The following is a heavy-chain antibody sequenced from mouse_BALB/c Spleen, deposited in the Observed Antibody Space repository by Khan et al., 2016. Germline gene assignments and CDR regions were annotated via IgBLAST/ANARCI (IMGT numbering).Heavy chain of an antibody. D-gene: IGHD1-1*01. CDR2: ISYSGST. V-gene: IGHV3-8*02. CDR1: GDSITSGY. Sequence: VQLKESGPSLVKPSQTLSLTCSVTGDSITSGYWNWIRKFPGNKLEYMGYISYSGSTYYNPSLKSRISITRDTSKTQYYLQLNSVTTEDTATYYCASSNYYGSSGYFDYWGQGTTLTVSS. CDR3: ASSNYYGSSGYFDY. J-gene: IGHJ2*01.